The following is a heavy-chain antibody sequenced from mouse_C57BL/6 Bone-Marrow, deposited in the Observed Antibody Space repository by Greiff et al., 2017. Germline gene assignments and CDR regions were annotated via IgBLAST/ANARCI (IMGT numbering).Heavy chain of an antibody. CDR3: ASGRLRRRFAY. D-gene: IGHD2-4*01. CDR1: GFAFSSYW. J-gene: IGHJ3*01. CDR2: IYPGDGDT. V-gene: IGHV1-80*01. Sequence: VQLQQSGAELVKPGASVKISCKASGFAFSSYWMNWVKQRPGKGLEWIGQIYPGDGDTYYNGKVKGKATLTADKSSSTAYMQLSSLTSEDSAIYFCASGRLRRRFAYWGQGTLVTVSA.